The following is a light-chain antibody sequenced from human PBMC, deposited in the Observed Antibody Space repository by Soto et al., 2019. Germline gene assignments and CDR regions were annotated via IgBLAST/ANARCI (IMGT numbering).Light chain of an antibody. V-gene: IGKV3-20*01. CDR3: QQYGSSPQYS. Sequence: EIVLTQSPGTLSLSPGERATLSCRASQSVGSNYLAWYQQIPGQAPRLLMYAASRRATGIPDRFSGSGSGTDFTLTISRLEPEDFAVYCCQQYGSSPQYSFGQGTKLEMK. CDR1: QSVGSNY. CDR2: AAS. J-gene: IGKJ2*03.